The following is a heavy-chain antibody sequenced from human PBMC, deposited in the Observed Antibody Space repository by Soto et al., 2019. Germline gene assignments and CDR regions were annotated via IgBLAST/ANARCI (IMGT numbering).Heavy chain of an antibody. J-gene: IGHJ6*02. V-gene: IGHV1-69*12. CDR1: GGTFRTAA. D-gene: IGHD2-8*01. CDR2: IMPVFGRP. Sequence: QVHLEQSGAEVKKPGSSVKVSCKASGGTFRTAAISWVRQAPGQGLEWLGGIMPVFGRPDYAQKFQGRVTITADESTSTAYMELSGLRSDDTAVYYCARDNDRPQLGGNYYYILDVWGQGTTISVSS. CDR3: ARDNDRPQLGGNYYYILDV.